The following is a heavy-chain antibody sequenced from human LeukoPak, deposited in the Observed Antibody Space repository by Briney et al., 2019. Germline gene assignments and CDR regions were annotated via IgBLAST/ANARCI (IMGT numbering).Heavy chain of an antibody. D-gene: IGHD2-2*01. CDR3: ARIYCSSTNCYRHFDY. J-gene: IGHJ4*02. V-gene: IGHV3-21*01. CDR1: GFTFSSYS. Sequence: GGSLRLSCAASGFTFSSYSMNWVRRAPGKGLEWVSSISSSSSYIYYADSVKGRFTISRDNAKNSLYLQMNSLRAEDTAVYYCARIYCSSTNCYRHFDYWGQGTLVTVSS. CDR2: ISSSSSYI.